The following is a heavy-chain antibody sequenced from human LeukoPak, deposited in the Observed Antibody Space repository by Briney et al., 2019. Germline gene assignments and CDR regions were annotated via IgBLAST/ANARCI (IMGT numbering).Heavy chain of an antibody. CDR3: AKWRSSSWSSFDY. J-gene: IGHJ4*02. V-gene: IGHV3-23*01. D-gene: IGHD6-13*01. CDR1: GFTFSSYA. CDR2: ISGSGGSA. Sequence: GGSLRLSCAASGFTFSSYAMSWVRQAPGKGLEWVSAISGSGGSAYYADSVKGRFTISRDNSKNTLYLQMNSLRAEDTAVYYCAKWRSSSWSSFDYWGQGTLVTVSS.